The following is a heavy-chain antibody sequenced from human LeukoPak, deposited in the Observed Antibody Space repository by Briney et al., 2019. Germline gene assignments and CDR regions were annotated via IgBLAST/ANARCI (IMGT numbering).Heavy chain of an antibody. J-gene: IGHJ4*02. CDR3: ARASGYSNRHCDY. V-gene: IGHV4-34*01. CDR1: GGSFSGYY. Sequence: SETLSLTCAVYGGSFSGYYWSWIRQRPGKGLEWIGEIYHSGTTNYNSSLKSRVTISVDKPKNQFSLKLSSVTAADTAIYYCARASGYSNRHCDYWGQGTLVTVSS. D-gene: IGHD6-13*01. CDR2: IYHSGTT.